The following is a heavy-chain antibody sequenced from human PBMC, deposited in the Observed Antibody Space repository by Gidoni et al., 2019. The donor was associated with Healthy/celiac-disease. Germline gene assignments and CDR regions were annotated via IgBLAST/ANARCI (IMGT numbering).Heavy chain of an antibody. CDR3: ATIGDTVVTPFDY. CDR2: IYHSGIT. D-gene: IGHD3-10*01. V-gene: IGHV4-30-2*01. CDR1: GGSISSGGYS. J-gene: IGHJ4*02. Sequence: QLQLQESGSGLVRPSQKLSLTCAVAGGSISSGGYSWSLIRQPPGKGLEWIGYIYHSGITYYNPSLKSRVTISVDRSKNQYSLKLSSVTAADTAVYYCATIGDTVVTPFDYWGQGTLVTVSS.